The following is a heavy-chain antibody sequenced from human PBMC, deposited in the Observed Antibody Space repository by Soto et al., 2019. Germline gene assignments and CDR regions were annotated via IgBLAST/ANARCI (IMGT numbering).Heavy chain of an antibody. CDR1: GFTFSSYG. V-gene: IGHV3-33*01. Sequence: PGGSLRLSCAASGFTFSSYGMHWVRQAPGKGLEWVAVIWYDGSNKYYADSVKGRFTISRDNSKNTLYLQMNSLRAEDTAVYYCARDIDYGDYVRHYYCMDFWGQGTTVTVSS. D-gene: IGHD4-17*01. J-gene: IGHJ6*02. CDR3: ARDIDYGDYVRHYYCMDF. CDR2: IWYDGSNK.